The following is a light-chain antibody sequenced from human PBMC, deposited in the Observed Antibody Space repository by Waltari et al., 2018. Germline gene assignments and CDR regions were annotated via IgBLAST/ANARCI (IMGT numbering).Light chain of an antibody. Sequence: QLVLTQSPSASASLGASVKLTCTLSSGHSSNAIPWHQQQPEKGPRFLTKINSDGSHTKGDGIPDRFSGSSSGAERYLTISSLQSEDEADYYCQTWGSGPWVFGGGTKLTVL. CDR3: QTWGSGPWV. J-gene: IGLJ3*02. CDR1: SGHSSNA. V-gene: IGLV4-69*01. CDR2: INSDGSH.